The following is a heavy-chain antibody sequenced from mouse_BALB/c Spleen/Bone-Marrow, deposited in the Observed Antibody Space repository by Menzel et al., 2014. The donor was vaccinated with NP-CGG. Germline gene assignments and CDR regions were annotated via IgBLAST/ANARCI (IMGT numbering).Heavy chain of an antibody. CDR3: ARFSQLGLLAY. CDR1: GCNFTSYW. Sequence: VQLQQSGAELVKPGTSVKLSCKASGCNFTSYWINWVKRRPGQGLEWIGDIYPGSGSTNYNEKFKSKATLTVDTSSSTAYMQLSSLASEDSALYYCARFSQLGLLAYWGQGTLVTVSA. D-gene: IGHD3-1*01. J-gene: IGHJ3*01. CDR2: IYPGSGST. V-gene: IGHV1-55*01.